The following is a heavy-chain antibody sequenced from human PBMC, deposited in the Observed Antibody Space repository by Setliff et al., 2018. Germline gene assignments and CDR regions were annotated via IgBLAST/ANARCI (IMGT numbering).Heavy chain of an antibody. J-gene: IGHJ6*03. CDR3: ARAPSGTGFYHFFSYMDV. Sequence: ASVKVSCKASGYIFSAYHVHWVRQAPGQGPEWVGCIRPLRGDTKSAQKFQGRLTMTGDASINTAFMELTGLTSDDTAVYYCARAPSGTGFYHFFSYMDVWGKGTTVTGLL. CDR2: IRPLRGDT. V-gene: IGHV1-2*02. CDR1: GYIFSAYH. D-gene: IGHD1-7*01.